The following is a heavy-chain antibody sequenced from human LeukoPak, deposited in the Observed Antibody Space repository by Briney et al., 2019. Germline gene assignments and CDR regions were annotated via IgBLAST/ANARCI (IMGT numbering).Heavy chain of an antibody. D-gene: IGHD1-26*01. CDR3: ARPYSSGSSNSDDAFDI. CDR2: IYHSGST. Sequence: SETLSLTCAVSGGSISSSNWWSWVRQPPGKGLEWIGEIYHSGSTNYNPSLKSRVTISVDKSKNQFSLKLSSVTAADTAVYYCARPYSSGSSNSDDAFDIWGQGTMVTVSS. V-gene: IGHV4-4*02. CDR1: GGSISSSNW. J-gene: IGHJ3*02.